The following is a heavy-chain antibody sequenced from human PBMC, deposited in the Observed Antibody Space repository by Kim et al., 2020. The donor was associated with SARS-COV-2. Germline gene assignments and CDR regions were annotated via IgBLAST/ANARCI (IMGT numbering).Heavy chain of an antibody. Sequence: SGPTLVKPTQTLTLTCTFSGFSLSTSGVGVGWIRQPPGKALEWLALIYWDDDKRYSPSLKSRLTITKDTSKNQVVLTMTNMDPVDTATYYCAHINMVRENTWFDPWGQGTLVTVSS. D-gene: IGHD3-10*01. J-gene: IGHJ5*02. V-gene: IGHV2-5*02. CDR1: GFSLSTSGVG. CDR3: AHINMVRENTWFDP. CDR2: IYWDDDK.